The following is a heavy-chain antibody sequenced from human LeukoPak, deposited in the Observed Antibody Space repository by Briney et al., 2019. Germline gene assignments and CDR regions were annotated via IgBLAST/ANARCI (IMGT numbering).Heavy chain of an antibody. CDR2: IYYSGST. D-gene: IGHD1-26*01. CDR3: ARGLKWGDGNYFDY. CDR1: GGSISSGDYY. Sequence: PSETLSLTCTVSGGSISSGDYYWSWIRQPPGKGLEWIGYIYYSGSTYYNPSLKSRVTISVDTSKIQFSLKLSSVTAADTAVYYCARGLKWGDGNYFDYWGQGTLVTVSS. V-gene: IGHV4-30-4*08. J-gene: IGHJ4*02.